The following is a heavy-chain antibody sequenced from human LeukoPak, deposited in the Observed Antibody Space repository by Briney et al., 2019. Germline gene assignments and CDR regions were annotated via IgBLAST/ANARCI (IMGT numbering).Heavy chain of an antibody. CDR3: ARDLEGGFDY. J-gene: IGHJ4*02. CDR1: GGSVSSDHYY. D-gene: IGHD3-3*01. CDR2: IYYSGST. Sequence: PSETLCLTCTVSGGSVSSDHYYWSWIRQPPGKGLEWFGYIYYSGSTNYNPSLKSRVTISADTSKNQFSLKLSSVTAADTAVYYCARDLEGGFDYWGQGTLVTVS. V-gene: IGHV4-61*01.